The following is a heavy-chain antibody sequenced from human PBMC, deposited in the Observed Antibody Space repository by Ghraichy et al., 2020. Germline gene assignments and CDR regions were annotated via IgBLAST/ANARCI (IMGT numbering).Heavy chain of an antibody. CDR1: GFNFRAFA. CDR3: ARDPPECNAISCKAGGEKPEFADGMDC. D-gene: IGHD2/OR15-2a*01. CDR2: IWSDGSLR. V-gene: IGHV3-33*01. J-gene: IGHJ6*02. Sequence: GGSLRLSCEASGFNFRAFAMHWVRQAPGKGLEWVAVIWSDGSLRQYAESVNGRFTVSRDNSQNTLNLDMSSLRVEDSGIYYCARDPPECNAISCKAGGEKPEFADGMDCGGPGTTVTV.